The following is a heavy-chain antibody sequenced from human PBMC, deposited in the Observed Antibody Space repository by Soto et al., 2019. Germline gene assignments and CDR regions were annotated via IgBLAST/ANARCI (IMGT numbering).Heavy chain of an antibody. V-gene: IGHV1-58*01. Sequence: SVKVSCKASGFTFTSSAVQWVRQARGQRLEWIGWIVVGSGNTNYAQKFQERVTITRDMSTSTAYMELSSLRSEDTAVYYCAVHKRWPHHYYYGMDVWGQGTTVTVSS. CDR1: GFTFTSSA. CDR2: IVVGSGNT. CDR3: AVHKRWPHHYYYGMDV. J-gene: IGHJ6*02.